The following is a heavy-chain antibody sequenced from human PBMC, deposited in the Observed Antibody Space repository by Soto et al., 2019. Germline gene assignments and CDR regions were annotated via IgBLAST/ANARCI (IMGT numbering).Heavy chain of an antibody. Sequence: QVQLVESGGGVVQPGRSLRLSCAASGFTFSSYGMHWVRQAPGKGPEWVAVIWYDGSNKYYADSVKGRFTISRDNSKNTLYLQMNSLRAEDTAVYYCARESRDGYNFDYWGQGTLVTVSS. CDR1: GFTFSSYG. CDR2: IWYDGSNK. CDR3: ARESRDGYNFDY. J-gene: IGHJ4*02. V-gene: IGHV3-33*01. D-gene: IGHD5-12*01.